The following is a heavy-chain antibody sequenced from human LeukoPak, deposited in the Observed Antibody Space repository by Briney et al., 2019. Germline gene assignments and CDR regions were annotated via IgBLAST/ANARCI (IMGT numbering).Heavy chain of an antibody. Sequence: GGSLRLSCAASGFTFSSYGMSWVRQAPGKGLEWVSAISGSGGSTYYADSVKGRFTISRDNSKNTLYLQMNSLRAEDTAVYYCAKDRVAVGVGYFQHWGQGTLVTVSS. J-gene: IGHJ1*01. CDR2: ISGSGGST. D-gene: IGHD3-16*01. V-gene: IGHV3-23*01. CDR1: GFTFSSYG. CDR3: AKDRVAVGVGYFQH.